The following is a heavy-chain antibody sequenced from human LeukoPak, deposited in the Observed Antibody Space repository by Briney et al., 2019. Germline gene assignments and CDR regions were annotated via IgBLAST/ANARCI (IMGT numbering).Heavy chain of an antibody. J-gene: IGHJ4*02. CDR2: INPNSGGT. V-gene: IGHV1-2*02. CDR3: ARVAYGSGSRLIDC. D-gene: IGHD3-10*01. Sequence: ASVKVSCKASGYTFTGYYMHWVRQAPGQGLEWMGWINPNSGGTNYAQKFQGRVTMTRDTSISTAYMELSRLRSDDTAVYYCARVAYGSGSRLIDCWGQGTLVTISS. CDR1: GYTFTGYY.